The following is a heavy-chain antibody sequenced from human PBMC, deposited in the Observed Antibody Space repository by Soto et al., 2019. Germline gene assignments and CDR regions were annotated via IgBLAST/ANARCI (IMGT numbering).Heavy chain of an antibody. D-gene: IGHD6-13*01. CDR3: ARPHSSSWPLDAFDI. J-gene: IGHJ3*02. CDR1: GYTFTSYA. Sequence: ASVKVSCKASGYTFTSYAMHWVRQAPGQRLEWMGWINAGSGNTKYSQKFQGRVTITRDTSASTAYMELSSLRSEDTAVYYCARPHSSSWPLDAFDIWGQGTMVTVSS. CDR2: INAGSGNT. V-gene: IGHV1-3*01.